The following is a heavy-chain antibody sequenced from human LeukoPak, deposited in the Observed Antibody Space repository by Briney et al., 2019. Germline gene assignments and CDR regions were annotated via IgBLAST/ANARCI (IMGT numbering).Heavy chain of an antibody. V-gene: IGHV1-69*04. CDR1: GATYSIYA. CDR2: IIPILGIA. Sequence: ASVKLSCNASGATYSIYANSWVRQAPGPGLEWMGRIIPILGIANYAEKFQGRVTITADKSTSTAYMELSSLRSEDTAVYYCARDDVDPWGQGTLVTVSS. J-gene: IGHJ5*02. CDR3: ARDDVDP.